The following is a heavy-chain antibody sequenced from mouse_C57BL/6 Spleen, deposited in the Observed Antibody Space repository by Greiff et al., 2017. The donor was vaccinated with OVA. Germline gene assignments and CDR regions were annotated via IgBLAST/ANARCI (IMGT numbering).Heavy chain of an antibody. J-gene: IGHJ2*01. CDR1: CYAFSSYW. V-gene: IGHV1-80*01. Sequence: VQLQQSGAELVKPGASVKISCKASCYAFSSYWMNWVKQRPGKGLEWIGQIYPGDGDTNYNGKFKGKATLTADKSSSTAYMQLSSLTSEDSAVYFCARSYYGSSWHYWGQGTTLTVSS. CDR2: IYPGDGDT. D-gene: IGHD1-1*01. CDR3: ARSYYGSSWHY.